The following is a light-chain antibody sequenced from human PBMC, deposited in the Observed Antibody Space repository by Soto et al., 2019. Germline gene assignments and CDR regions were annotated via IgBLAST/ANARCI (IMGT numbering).Light chain of an antibody. CDR1: QSVNNNY. Sequence: EIVLTQSPGTLSLSPGERATLSCRASQSVNNNYLAWYQQKPGQAPRLLIYGASSRATGIPDRFSGSGSGTEFTFTISRLEPEDFAVYYCQQYGSSQYTFGQGTKLEIK. V-gene: IGKV3-20*01. CDR2: GAS. J-gene: IGKJ2*01. CDR3: QQYGSSQYT.